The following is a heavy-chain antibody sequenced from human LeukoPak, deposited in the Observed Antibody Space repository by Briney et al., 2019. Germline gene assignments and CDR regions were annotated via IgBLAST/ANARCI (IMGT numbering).Heavy chain of an antibody. CDR3: ARVRYNWNRDFDY. CDR2: IYYSGST. Sequence: SETLSLTCTVSGGSISSSSYYWGWIRQPPGKGLEWIGSIYYSGSTYYNPSLKSRVTISVDTSKNQFSLKLSSVTAADTAVYYCARVRYNWNRDFDYWGQGTLVTVSS. J-gene: IGHJ4*02. D-gene: IGHD1-20*01. CDR1: GGSISSSSYY. V-gene: IGHV4-39*07.